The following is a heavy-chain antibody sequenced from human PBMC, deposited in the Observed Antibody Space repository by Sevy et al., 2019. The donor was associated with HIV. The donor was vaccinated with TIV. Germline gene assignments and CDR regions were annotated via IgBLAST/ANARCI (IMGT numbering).Heavy chain of an antibody. V-gene: IGHV3-30-3*01. CDR1: GFTFSSYA. CDR3: ARDRWKGYCSGGSYPRFDY. J-gene: IGHJ4*02. D-gene: IGHD2-15*01. Sequence: GGSLRLSCAASGFTFSSYAMHWVRQAPGKGLEWVAVISYDGSNKYYADSVKGRFTISRDNSKNTLYLQMNSLRAEDTAVYYCARDRWKGYCSGGSYPRFDYWGQGTLVTVSS. CDR2: ISYDGSNK.